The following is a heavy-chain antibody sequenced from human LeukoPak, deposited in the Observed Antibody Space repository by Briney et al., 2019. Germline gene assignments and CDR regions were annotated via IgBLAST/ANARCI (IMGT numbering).Heavy chain of an antibody. Sequence: GESLEISCKGSGYRLPSYWISWVRQMPGKGLESMGRIDPSDSYTNYSPSFQGHVTISADKSISTAYLQWSSLKASDTAMYYCAVLIAVAGPCMDVWGKGTTVTVSS. CDR2: IDPSDSYT. CDR3: AVLIAVAGPCMDV. J-gene: IGHJ6*03. V-gene: IGHV5-10-1*01. D-gene: IGHD6-19*01. CDR1: GYRLPSYW.